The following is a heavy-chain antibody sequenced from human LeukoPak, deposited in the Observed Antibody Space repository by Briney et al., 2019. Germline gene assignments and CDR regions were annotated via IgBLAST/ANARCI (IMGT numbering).Heavy chain of an antibody. J-gene: IGHJ4*02. V-gene: IGHV1-2*02. D-gene: IGHD6-6*01. CDR3: ARDSIAARPGFDY. Sequence: ASVKVSCKASGYTFTGYYMHWVRQAPGQGLEWMGWINPNSGGTNYAQKLQGRVTMTRDTSNSTAYMELRRLRSDDTAVYYCARDSIAARPGFDYWGQGTLVTVSS. CDR1: GYTFTGYY. CDR2: INPNSGGT.